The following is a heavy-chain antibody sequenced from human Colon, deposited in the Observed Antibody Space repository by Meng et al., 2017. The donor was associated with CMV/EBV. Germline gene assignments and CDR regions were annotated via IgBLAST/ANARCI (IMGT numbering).Heavy chain of an antibody. CDR3: SRDRYFHDY. CDR2: LIDSGSQT. CDR1: GFTFSNFW. D-gene: IGHD1-1*01. J-gene: IGHJ4*02. Sequence: GESLKISCAASGFTFSNFWMNWVRQAPGRGLEWVASLIDSGSQTFYADSVKGRFTISRDNAKNSVDLQMTSLRAEDTAVYFCSRDRYFHDYWGQGTLVTVSS. V-gene: IGHV3-21*01.